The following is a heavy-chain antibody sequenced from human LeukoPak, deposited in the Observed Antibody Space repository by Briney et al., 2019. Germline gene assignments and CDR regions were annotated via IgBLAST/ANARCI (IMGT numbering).Heavy chain of an antibody. CDR3: ARFSFGEGAFDI. J-gene: IGHJ3*02. Sequence: SETLSLTCAVYGGSFSGYYWSWIRQPPGKGLEWIGEINHSGSTNYNPSLKSRVTMSVDTSKNQFSLKLSSVTAADTAVYYCARFSFGEGAFDIWGQGTMVTVSS. D-gene: IGHD3-10*01. CDR1: GGSFSGYY. V-gene: IGHV4-34*01. CDR2: INHSGST.